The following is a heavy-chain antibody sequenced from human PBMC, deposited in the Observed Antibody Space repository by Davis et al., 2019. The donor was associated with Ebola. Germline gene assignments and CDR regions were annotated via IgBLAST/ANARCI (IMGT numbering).Heavy chain of an antibody. Sequence: SLSLSCAASGFTFSSYGMHWVRQAPGKGLEWVAVISYDGSNKYYADSVKGRFTISRDNSKNTLYLQMNSLKAEDTAVYYCSRLNYGLDVWGKGTTVTVSS. CDR2: ISYDGSNK. J-gene: IGHJ6*04. CDR3: SRLNYGLDV. V-gene: IGHV3-30*03. CDR1: GFTFSSYG.